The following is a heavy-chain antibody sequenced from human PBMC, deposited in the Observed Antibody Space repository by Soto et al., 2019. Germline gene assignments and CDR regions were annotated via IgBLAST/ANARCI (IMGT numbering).Heavy chain of an antibody. CDR2: IDPIDSKA. J-gene: IGHJ6*02. CDR3: ARRIAAAGGYYYYAFDV. V-gene: IGHV5-10-1*01. Sequence: GESLKISCKGSGYNFDTYWINWVRQTPGKGLEWMGRIDPIDSKAKYSPSLEGHITISVDKSISTTYLQWSSLKASDTAIYYCARRIAAAGGYYYYAFDVWGQGTAVTVSS. CDR1: GYNFDTYW. D-gene: IGHD6-13*01.